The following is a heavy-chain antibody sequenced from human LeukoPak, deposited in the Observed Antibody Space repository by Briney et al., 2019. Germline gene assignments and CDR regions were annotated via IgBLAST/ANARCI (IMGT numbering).Heavy chain of an antibody. V-gene: IGHV3-21*01. D-gene: IGHD3-9*01. CDR2: ISSSSSYI. CDR1: GFTFSSYS. J-gene: IGHJ4*02. CDR3: ARAYYDILTGYYIIPFDY. Sequence: PGGSLRLSCAASGFTFSSYSMNWVRQAPGKGLEWVSSISSSSSYIYYADSVKGRFTISRDNAKNSLYLQMNSLRAEDTAVYCCARAYYDILTGYYIIPFDYWGQGTLVTVSS.